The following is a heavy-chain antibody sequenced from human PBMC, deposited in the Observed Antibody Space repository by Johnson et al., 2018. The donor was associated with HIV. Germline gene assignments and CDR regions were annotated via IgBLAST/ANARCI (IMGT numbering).Heavy chain of an antibody. CDR1: GFTFSTNW. CDR2: INSDGSST. V-gene: IGHV3-74*01. J-gene: IGHJ3*01. D-gene: IGHD2-21*01. Sequence: VQLVESGGDLVQPGGSLRLSCVGSGFTFSTNWMHWVRQAPGKGLVWVSRINSDGSSTSYAESVKGRFTISRDHAKHTLYLQMDSLGAEDTAVYYCARVDCGGDTGAGYDPFGLWGQGTLVTFSS. CDR3: ARVDCGGDTGAGYDPFGL.